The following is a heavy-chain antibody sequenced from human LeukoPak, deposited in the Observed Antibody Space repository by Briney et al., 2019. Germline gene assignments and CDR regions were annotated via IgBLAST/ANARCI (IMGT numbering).Heavy chain of an antibody. J-gene: IGHJ5*02. CDR1: GFTFSSYA. CDR2: ISGSGDNT. Sequence: GGSLRLSCAASGFTFSSYAMSWVRQAPGKGLEWVSGISGSGDNTYYADSVKGRFTISRDNSKNTLYLQMNSLRAEDTAVYYCAKTTVTTPYNWFDPWGQGTLVTVSS. D-gene: IGHD4-11*01. V-gene: IGHV3-23*01. CDR3: AKTTVTTPYNWFDP.